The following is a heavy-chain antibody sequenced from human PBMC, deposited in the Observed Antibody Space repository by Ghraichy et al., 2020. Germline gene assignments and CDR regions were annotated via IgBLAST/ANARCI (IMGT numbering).Heavy chain of an antibody. J-gene: IGHJ6*03. CDR2: IYYSGST. CDR3: ARGYGGYDLNPIYYYYYYMDV. V-gene: IGHV4-39*01. CDR1: GGSISSSSYY. D-gene: IGHD5-12*01. Sequence: SETLSLTCTVSGGSISSSSYYWGWIRQPPGKGLEWIGSIYYSGSTYYNPSLKSRVTISVDTSKNQFSLKLSSVTAADTAVYYCARGYGGYDLNPIYYYYYYMDVWGKVTTVTVSS.